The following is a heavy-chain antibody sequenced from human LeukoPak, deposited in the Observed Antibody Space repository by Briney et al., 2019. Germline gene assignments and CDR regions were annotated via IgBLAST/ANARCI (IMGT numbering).Heavy chain of an antibody. CDR3: AREGRYGYNYYWYFDL. D-gene: IGHD5-24*01. Sequence: GGSLRLSCAASGFTFSSYSVHWVRQAPGKGLEWVSSISSSSTYIYYADSVKGRFTISRDNAKNSLSPQMNSLRAEDTAVYYCAREGRYGYNYYWYFDLWGRGTLVTVSS. CDR1: GFTFSSYS. CDR2: ISSSSTYI. V-gene: IGHV3-21*01. J-gene: IGHJ2*01.